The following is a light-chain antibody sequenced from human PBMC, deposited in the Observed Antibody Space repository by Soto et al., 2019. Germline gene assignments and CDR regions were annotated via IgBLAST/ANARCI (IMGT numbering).Light chain of an antibody. CDR1: QSVGSK. CDR3: QQYKNWPLLT. CDR2: GAS. Sequence: EIVMTQSPATLSVSAGETATLSCWASQSVGSKLAWYQRKPGQAPRLLILGASTRATGIPARFSGSGSGTESTLTIGSLQSEDFAVYYCQQYKNWPLLTFGGGTKVEIK. J-gene: IGKJ4*01. V-gene: IGKV3-15*01.